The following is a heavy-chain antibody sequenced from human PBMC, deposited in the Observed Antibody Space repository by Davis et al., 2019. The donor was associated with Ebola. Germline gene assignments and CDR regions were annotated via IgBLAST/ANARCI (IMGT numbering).Heavy chain of an antibody. CDR3: ARSIRSLDYYGSGDY. J-gene: IGHJ4*02. V-gene: IGHV3-7*03. Sequence: GESLKISCAASGFTFSSYWLSWVRQAPGKGLEWVANIKQDGSEKYYVDSVKGRFTISRDNDKNSLYLQMNSLRAEDTAVYYCARSIRSLDYYGSGDYWGQGTLVTVSS. CDR1: GFTFSSYW. CDR2: IKQDGSEK. D-gene: IGHD3-10*01.